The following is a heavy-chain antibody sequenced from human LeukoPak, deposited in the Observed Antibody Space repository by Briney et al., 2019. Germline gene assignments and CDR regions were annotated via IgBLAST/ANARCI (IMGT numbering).Heavy chain of an antibody. CDR1: GGSISSSSYY. CDR2: IYYSGST. CDR3: ARVVIAAAGNWFDP. Sequence: SETLSLTCTVSGGSISSSSYYWGWIRQPPGKWLEWIGSIYYSGSTYYNPSLKSRVTISVDTSKNQFSLRLSSVTAADTAVYYCARVVIAAAGNWFDPWGQGILVTVSS. D-gene: IGHD6-13*01. V-gene: IGHV4-39*07. J-gene: IGHJ5*02.